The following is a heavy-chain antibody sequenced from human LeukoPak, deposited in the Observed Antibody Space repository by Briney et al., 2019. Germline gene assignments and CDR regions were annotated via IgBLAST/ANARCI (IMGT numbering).Heavy chain of an antibody. J-gene: IGHJ5*02. D-gene: IGHD2/OR15-2a*01. CDR1: GYILDDYG. CDR2: ITSHTADT. V-gene: IGHV1-18*01. CDR3: ARVYRSPSRNERTNWFDP. Sequence: GASVKVSCEASGYILDDYGITWVRQAPGQGLEWMGWITSHTADTNYAQKFQGRVTMTKDTSTNTAYLELRSLTADGTALYYCARVYRSPSRNERTNWFDPWGQGTLVTVSS.